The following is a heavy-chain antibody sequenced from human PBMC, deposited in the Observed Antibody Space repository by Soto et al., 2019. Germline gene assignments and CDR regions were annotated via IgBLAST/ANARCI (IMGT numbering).Heavy chain of an antibody. D-gene: IGHD3-22*01. CDR1: GFTFSSYG. V-gene: IGHV3-33*01. Sequence: GGSLRLSCAASGFTFSSYGMHWVRQAPGKGLEWVAVIWYDGSNKYYADSVKGRFTISRDNSKNTLYLQMNSLRAEDTAVYYCAREDDDSSGYTLYYYYGMDVWGQGTTVTVSS. J-gene: IGHJ6*02. CDR2: IWYDGSNK. CDR3: AREDDDSSGYTLYYYYGMDV.